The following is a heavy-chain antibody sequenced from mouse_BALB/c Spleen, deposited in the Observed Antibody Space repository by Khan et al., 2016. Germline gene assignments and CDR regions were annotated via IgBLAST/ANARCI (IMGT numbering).Heavy chain of an antibody. CDR1: GFTFNTYA. CDR2: IRSKSNNYAT. Sequence: EVQLVESGGGLVQPKGSLKLSCAASGFTFNTYAMNWVRQAPGKGLEWVARIRSKSNNYATYYADSVKDRFTISRDDSQSMLYLQMNNLKTEDTSMYYCVRQRLLTPYWYFHVWGAGTTVTVSS. CDR3: VRQRLLTPYWYFHV. D-gene: IGHD2-3*01. J-gene: IGHJ1*01. V-gene: IGHV10-1*02.